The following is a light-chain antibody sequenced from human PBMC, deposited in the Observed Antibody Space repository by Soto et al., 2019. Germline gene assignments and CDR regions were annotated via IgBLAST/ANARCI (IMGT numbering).Light chain of an antibody. J-gene: IGKJ1*01. CDR1: QSVSSSY. CDR3: HQYGGSPRT. V-gene: IGKV3-20*01. CDR2: GAS. Sequence: EIVLTQSPGTLSLSPGERATHSCRASQSVSSSYLAWYQQKPGQAPRLLIYGASSRATGIPDRFSGSGSGTDFTRTISILEPEDFAVYYCHQYGGSPRTLGQGTKVEIQ.